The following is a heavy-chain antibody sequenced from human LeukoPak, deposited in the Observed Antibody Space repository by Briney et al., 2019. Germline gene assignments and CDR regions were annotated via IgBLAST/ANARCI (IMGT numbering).Heavy chain of an antibody. CDR2: ISSSSSTI. Sequence: GGSLRLSCAASGFTFSSHSMNWVRQAPGKGLEWVSYISSSSSTIYYADSVKGRFTISRDNAKNSLYLQMNSLRAEDTAVYYCAKVHYYYGMDVWGQGTTVTVSS. J-gene: IGHJ6*02. CDR3: AKVHYYYGMDV. V-gene: IGHV3-48*01. CDR1: GFTFSSHS.